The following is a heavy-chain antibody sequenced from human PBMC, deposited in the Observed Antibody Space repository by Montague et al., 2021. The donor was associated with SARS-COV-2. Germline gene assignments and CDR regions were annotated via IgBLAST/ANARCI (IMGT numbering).Heavy chain of an antibody. CDR1: GGSISSGGHY. Sequence: TLSLTCTVSGGSISSGGHYWSWIRQQPGKGLEWIGFIYYSGSTYYNPSLKSRVTISVDTSKNQFSLKLSSVTAADTAVYYCARSGLDYVDYTRAFDIWGQGTMVTVSS. V-gene: IGHV4-31*03. D-gene: IGHD4-17*01. CDR2: IYYSGST. J-gene: IGHJ3*02. CDR3: ARSGLDYVDYTRAFDI.